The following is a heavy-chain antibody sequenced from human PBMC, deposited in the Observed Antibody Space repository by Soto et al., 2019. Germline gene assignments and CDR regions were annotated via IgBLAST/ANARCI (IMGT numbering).Heavy chain of an antibody. Sequence: SETLSLTCAVYSGPFSGYYWSWIRQSPGKGLEWIGEINRSGTTNYNPSLESRVTISVDTSKNQFSLKLSSATAADSAVYYCARGRSYYGSGSNNWFDPWGQGTLVTVSS. D-gene: IGHD3-10*01. V-gene: IGHV4-34*01. CDR2: INRSGTT. CDR1: SGPFSGYY. J-gene: IGHJ5*02. CDR3: ARGRSYYGSGSNNWFDP.